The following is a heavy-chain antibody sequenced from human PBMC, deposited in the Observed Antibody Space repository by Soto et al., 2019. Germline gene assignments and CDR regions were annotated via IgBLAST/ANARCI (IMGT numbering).Heavy chain of an antibody. CDR3: ARPNGGWLRELGWFDP. D-gene: IGHD1-26*01. CDR2: IYYSGST. CDR1: GGSISSSSYY. J-gene: IGHJ5*02. Sequence: QLQLQESGPGLVKPSETLSLTCTVSGGSISSSSYYWGWIRQPPGKGLEWIGSIYYSGSTYYNPSLKSRVTISVDTSKNQFPLKLSSVTAADTAVYYCARPNGGWLRELGWFDPWGQGTLVTVSS. V-gene: IGHV4-39*01.